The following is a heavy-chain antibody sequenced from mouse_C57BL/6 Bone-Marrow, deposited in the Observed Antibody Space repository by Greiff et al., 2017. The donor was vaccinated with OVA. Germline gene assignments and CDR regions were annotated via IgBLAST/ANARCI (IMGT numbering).Heavy chain of an antibody. CDR3: AIGDGNYGDFDV. CDR1: GYTFTSYW. CDR2: IHPSDSDT. J-gene: IGHJ1*03. V-gene: IGHV1-74*01. Sequence: QVQLQQPGAELVKPGASVKVSCKASGYTFTSYWMHWVKQRPGQGLEWIGRIHPSDSDTNYNQKFKGKATLTVDKSSSPAYMQLSSLTSEDSAVYYCAIGDGNYGDFDVWGTGTTVTVSS. D-gene: IGHD2-1*01.